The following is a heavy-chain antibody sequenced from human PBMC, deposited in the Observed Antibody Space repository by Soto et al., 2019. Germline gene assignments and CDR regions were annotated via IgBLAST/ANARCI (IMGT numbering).Heavy chain of an antibody. D-gene: IGHD6-13*01. V-gene: IGHV3-23*01. Sequence: GGSVRLSCAASGFSFRSYAMSWVRQAPGKGLEWVSVISATGGTTYYADSVKGRFTISRDNSKITLYLQMNSLRAEDTAVYYCAKDIAGYSSTWFFDYWGQGTPVTVSS. J-gene: IGHJ4*02. CDR3: AKDIAGYSSTWFFDY. CDR2: ISATGGTT. CDR1: GFSFRSYA.